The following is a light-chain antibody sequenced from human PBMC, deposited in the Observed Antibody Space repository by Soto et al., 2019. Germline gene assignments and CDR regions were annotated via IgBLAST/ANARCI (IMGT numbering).Light chain of an antibody. CDR2: DVS. J-gene: IGLJ2*01. V-gene: IGLV2-14*01. Sequence: QSALTQPASVSGSPGQSITISCTGTSSDVGSYHYVSWYQQHPGKAPKVLIYDVSNRPSGVSDRFSGSKSGNTASLTISGLQAEDEADYYCSSYTGSNTMVLGGGTKLAVL. CDR3: SSYTGSNTMV. CDR1: SSDVGSYHY.